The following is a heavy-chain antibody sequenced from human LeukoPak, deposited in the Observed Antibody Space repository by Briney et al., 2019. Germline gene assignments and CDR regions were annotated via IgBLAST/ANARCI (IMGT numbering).Heavy chain of an antibody. CDR2: IHYDGSNK. J-gene: IGHJ4*02. CDR3: ARWGWELLSLDY. V-gene: IGHV3-30*02. CDR1: GFTFSTYG. Sequence: GGSLRLSCAASGFTFSTYGMHWVRQAPGKGLEWVAFIHYDGSNKYYAAPVKGRSTIYRDNAKNSLYLQMNSLRAEDTAVYYCARWGWELLSLDYWGQGTLVTVSS. D-gene: IGHD1-26*01.